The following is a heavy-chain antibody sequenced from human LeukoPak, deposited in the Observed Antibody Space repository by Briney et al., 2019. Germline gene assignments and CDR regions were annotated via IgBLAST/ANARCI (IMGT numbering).Heavy chain of an antibody. J-gene: IGHJ4*02. CDR1: GFTLSRAT. CDR3: AKGSDSAGSYRPFDY. V-gene: IGHV3-23*01. Sequence: GGSLRLSCRASGFTLSRATMSWLRQAPGKGLEWVSAINSGGGTTSAESVKGRFTISRDNSKNTLYLQMNSLRAEDTAVYYCAKGSDSAGSYRPFDYWGQGTLVTVSS. CDR2: INSGGGTT. D-gene: IGHD3-10*01.